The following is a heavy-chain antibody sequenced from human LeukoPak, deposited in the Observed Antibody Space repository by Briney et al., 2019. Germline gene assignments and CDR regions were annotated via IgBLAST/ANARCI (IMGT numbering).Heavy chain of an antibody. CDR3: ARWFDP. CDR2: IYSDGST. J-gene: IGHJ5*02. Sequence: GGSLRLSCAASGFTVSSNYMSWVRQAPGKGLEWVSVIYSDGSTYSADSVKGRFAISRDNSKNTLYLQMNSLRVEDTAVYFCARWFDPWGQATLVTVRS. V-gene: IGHV3-66*01. CDR1: GFTVSSNY.